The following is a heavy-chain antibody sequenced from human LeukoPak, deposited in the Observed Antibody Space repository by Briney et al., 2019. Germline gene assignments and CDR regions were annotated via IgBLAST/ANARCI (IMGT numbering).Heavy chain of an antibody. CDR1: GYSFTSYW. J-gene: IGHJ4*02. D-gene: IGHD3-22*01. Sequence: GESLKISCKGSGYSFTSYWIGWVRQMPGKGLEWMGIIYPGDSDTRYSPSFQGQVTISADKSISTAYLQWSSLKASDTAMYYCARLAPNYYDSSGYHFDYWGQGTLVTVSS. CDR2: IYPGDSDT. V-gene: IGHV5-51*01. CDR3: ARLAPNYYDSSGYHFDY.